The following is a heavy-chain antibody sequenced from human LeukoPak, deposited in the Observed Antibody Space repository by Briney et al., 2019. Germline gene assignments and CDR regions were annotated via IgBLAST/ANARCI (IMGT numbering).Heavy chain of an antibody. V-gene: IGHV3-23*01. CDR1: GVTFSTYA. CDR3: AESKQGGGGLNFDY. J-gene: IGHJ4*02. Sequence: PGGSLRLSCAASGVTFSTYAMNWVRQAPGKGLEWVSGISDSGGSTNHADSVKGRFTISRDNSKNTLYLQMNSLRVDDTAVYYCAESKQGGGGLNFDYWGQGTLVTVSS. CDR2: ISDSGGST. D-gene: IGHD3-10*01.